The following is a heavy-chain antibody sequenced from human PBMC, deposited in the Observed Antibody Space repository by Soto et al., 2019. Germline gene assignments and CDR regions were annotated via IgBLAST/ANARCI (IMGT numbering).Heavy chain of an antibody. J-gene: IGHJ4*02. CDR2: ISTFNGNT. Sequence: QVQLVQSGGEVKKPGASVKVSCKTSGYTFINYGITWVRQAPGQGLEWMGWISTFNGNTNYAQKFQGRVTMTRDTSTHTAYMELRTLRSDDTAMYYCTTENTGTRPTVALDFWGQGTLVTVAS. V-gene: IGHV1-18*04. D-gene: IGHD6-19*01. CDR1: GYTFINYG. CDR3: TTENTGTRPTVALDF.